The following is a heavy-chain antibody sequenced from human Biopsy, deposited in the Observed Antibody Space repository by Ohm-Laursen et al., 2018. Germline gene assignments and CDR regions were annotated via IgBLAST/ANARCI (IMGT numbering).Heavy chain of an antibody. D-gene: IGHD6-13*01. V-gene: IGHV4-59*12. Sequence: SETLSLTCTVSGDSISSYYWSWIRQPPGKGLQWIGYVYYTGSTNYNPPLKSRVTMSVDTSKNQFSLILSSMTAADTAVYYCAREPRIAAVAYFDPWGQGTLVTVSS. CDR1: GDSISSYY. J-gene: IGHJ5*02. CDR2: VYYTGST. CDR3: AREPRIAAVAYFDP.